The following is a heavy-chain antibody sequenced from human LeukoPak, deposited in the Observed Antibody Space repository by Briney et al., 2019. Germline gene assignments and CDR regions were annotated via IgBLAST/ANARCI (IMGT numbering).Heavy chain of an antibody. J-gene: IGHJ4*02. D-gene: IGHD1-26*01. CDR1: GYTFTGYY. Sequence: GASVKVSCKASGYTFTGYYMHWVRQAPGQGLEWMGWINPNSGGTNYAQKFQGRVTMTTDTSTSTAYMELRSLRSDDTAVYYCAREGVGATGFDYWGQGTLVTVSS. CDR3: AREGVGATGFDY. CDR2: INPNSGGT. V-gene: IGHV1-2*02.